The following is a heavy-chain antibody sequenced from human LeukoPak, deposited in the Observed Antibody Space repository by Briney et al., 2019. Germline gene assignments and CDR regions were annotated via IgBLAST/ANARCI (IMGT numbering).Heavy chain of an antibody. J-gene: IGHJ6*03. V-gene: IGHV4-34*01. CDR1: GRSFSGYY. CDR2: INHSGST. D-gene: IGHD4-11*01. CDR3: ALGTTENYYYYYYMDV. Sequence: SETLSLTCAVYGRSFSGYYWSWIRQPPGKGLEWIGEINHSGSTNYNPSLKSRVTISVDTSKNQFSLKLSSVTAADTAVYYCALGTTENYYYYYYMDVWGKGTTVTVSS.